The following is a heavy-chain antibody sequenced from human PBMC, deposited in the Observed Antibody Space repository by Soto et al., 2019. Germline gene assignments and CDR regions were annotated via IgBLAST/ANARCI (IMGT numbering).Heavy chain of an antibody. CDR1: GLTFKNYW. CDR3: VLPYSGTYLRFDY. Sequence: PGGSLRLSCAASGLTFKNYWMSWVRQSPGKGLEWVANIKEDGSEKYYVDSVKGRFFVSRDNAKNSVYLDMSSLRVEDTAVYYCVLPYSGTYLRFDYWGPGTLVTVS. CDR2: IKEDGSEK. V-gene: IGHV3-7*02. D-gene: IGHD1-26*01. J-gene: IGHJ4*02.